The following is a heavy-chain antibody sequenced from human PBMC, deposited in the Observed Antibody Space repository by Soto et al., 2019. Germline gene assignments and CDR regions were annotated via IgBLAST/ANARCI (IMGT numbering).Heavy chain of an antibody. CDR2: IIPIFGTA. V-gene: IGHV1-69*13. Sequence: ASVKVSCKASGGTFSSYAISWVRQAPGQGLEWMGGIIPIFGTANYAQKFQGRVTITADESTSTAYMELSSLRSEDTAVYYCARYLEVGKYYYFGCWGEGTLVTVYS. CDR3: ARYLEVGKYYYFGC. D-gene: IGHD1-26*01. J-gene: IGHJ4*02. CDR1: GGTFSSYA.